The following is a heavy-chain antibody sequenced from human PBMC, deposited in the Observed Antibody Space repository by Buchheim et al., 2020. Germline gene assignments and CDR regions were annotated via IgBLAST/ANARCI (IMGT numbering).Heavy chain of an antibody. J-gene: IGHJ6*02. CDR3: ARDGVVVVAAYYYYYGMDV. D-gene: IGHD2-15*01. CDR2: INPSGGST. Sequence: QVQLVQSGAEVKKPGASVKVSCKASGYTFTSYYMHWVRQAPGQGLEWMGIINPSGGSTSYAQKFQGRVTMTRDKPTSAVYMELSSLRSEDTAVYYCARDGVVVVAAYYYYYGMDVWGQGTT. V-gene: IGHV1-46*01. CDR1: GYTFTSYY.